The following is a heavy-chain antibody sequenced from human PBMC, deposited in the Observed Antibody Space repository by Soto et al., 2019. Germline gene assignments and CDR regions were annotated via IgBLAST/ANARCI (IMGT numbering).Heavy chain of an antibody. J-gene: IGHJ5*02. V-gene: IGHV3-74*01. CDR3: TRHGSGDYFLFDP. D-gene: IGHD4-17*01. CDR2: ASPDGTST. CDR1: GFTFSGFW. Sequence: EVRLVESGGGLVQPGGSLRLSCAASGFTFSGFWMHWVRQAPGKGLVWVSRASPDGTSTSYADSVKGRFTISRDNAKNTLYMERNSLRDEDTAVYYCTRHGSGDYFLFDPWGQGTLVTGSS.